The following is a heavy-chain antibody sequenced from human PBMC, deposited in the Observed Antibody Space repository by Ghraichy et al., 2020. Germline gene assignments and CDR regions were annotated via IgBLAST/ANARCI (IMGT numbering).Heavy chain of an antibody. CDR3: ARARGMIKGYAFDI. J-gene: IGHJ3*02. CDR1: GGSFSGYY. V-gene: IGHV4-34*01. D-gene: IGHD3-16*01. CDR2: INHSGST. Sequence: SETLSLTCAVYGGSFSGYYWSWIRQPPGKGLEWIGEINHSGSTNYNPSLKSRVTISVDTSKNQFSLKLSSVTAADTAVYYCARARGMIKGYAFDIWGQGTMVTVSS.